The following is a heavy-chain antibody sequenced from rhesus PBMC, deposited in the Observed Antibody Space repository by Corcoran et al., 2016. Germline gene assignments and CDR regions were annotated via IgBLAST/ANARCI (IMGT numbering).Heavy chain of an antibody. CDR1: GGSFSGYY. V-gene: IGHV4-165*01. J-gene: IGHJ4*01. D-gene: IGHD6S26*01. CDR3: ARDSGWSAY. Sequence: QVQLQESGPGLVKPSETLSLTCAVSGGSFSGYYWGWIRQPPGKGLEGIGYISGSSGSTDYNPSLKSRVTISTDTSKNQFSLKLSSVTAADTAVYYCARDSGWSAYWGQGVLVTVSS. CDR2: ISGSSGST.